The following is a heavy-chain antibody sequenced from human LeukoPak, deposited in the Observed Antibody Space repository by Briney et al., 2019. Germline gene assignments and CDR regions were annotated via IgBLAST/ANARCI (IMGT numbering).Heavy chain of an antibody. D-gene: IGHD3-10*01. J-gene: IGHJ4*02. Sequence: TGGPLRLSCAPSGFTFSRFDMHWVRQRPDKGLEWVAFKWFDGSQKYSAHSVRGRYTVSRYNSRNMLYLQLDSLRDDDTAVYFCARRLHDSGSYWADYWGQGTLVTVSS. CDR2: KWFDGSQK. CDR1: GFTFSRFD. CDR3: ARRLHDSGSYWADY. V-gene: IGHV3-30*02.